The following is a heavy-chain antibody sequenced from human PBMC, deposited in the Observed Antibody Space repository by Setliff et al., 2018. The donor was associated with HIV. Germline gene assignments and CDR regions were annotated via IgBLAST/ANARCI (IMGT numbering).Heavy chain of an antibody. CDR3: SRHSPSDY. CDR1: GDSISTDY. Sequence: KPSETLSLTCTVSGDSISTDYWTWIRQPPGKGLEWIGYIYNSASTSYNPSLKSRVTISVDTSKNQFSLKLSSVTAADTAVYYCSRHSPSDYWGQGMLVTVSS. J-gene: IGHJ4*02. V-gene: IGHV4-59*08. CDR2: IYNSAST.